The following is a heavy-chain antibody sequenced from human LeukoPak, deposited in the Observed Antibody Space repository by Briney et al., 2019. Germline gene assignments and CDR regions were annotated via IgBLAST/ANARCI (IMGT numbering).Heavy chain of an antibody. J-gene: IGHJ4*02. CDR3: ARDCLVSYYDSSGYCNDY. D-gene: IGHD3-22*01. Sequence: GASVKVSCKASGYTFTAYGITWVRQAPGQGLEWMGIINPSGGSTSYAQKFQGRVTMTRDTSTSTVYMELSSLRSEDTAVYYCARDCLVSYYDSSGYCNDYWGQGTLVTVSS. CDR1: GYTFTAYG. CDR2: INPSGGST. V-gene: IGHV1-46*01.